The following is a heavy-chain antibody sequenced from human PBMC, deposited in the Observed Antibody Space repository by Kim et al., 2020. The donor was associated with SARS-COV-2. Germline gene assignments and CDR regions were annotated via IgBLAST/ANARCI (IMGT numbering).Heavy chain of an antibody. J-gene: IGHJ6*02. V-gene: IGHV1-18*01. CDR1: GYTFTSYG. D-gene: IGHD3-22*01. CDR3: ARGPPKQGYYYDSSGLYYYYYGMDV. Sequence: ASVKVSCKASGYTFTSYGISWVRQAPGQGLEWMGWISAYNGNTNYAQKLQGRVTMTTDTSTSTAYMELRSLRSDDTAVYYCARGPPKQGYYYDSSGLYYYYYGMDVWGQGTTVTVSS. CDR2: ISAYNGNT.